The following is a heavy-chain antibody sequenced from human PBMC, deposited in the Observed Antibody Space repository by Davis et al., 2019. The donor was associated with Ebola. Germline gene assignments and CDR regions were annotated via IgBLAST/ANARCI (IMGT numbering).Heavy chain of an antibody. CDR3: AKIQRGV. V-gene: IGHV3-30*18. CDR2: ISYDGSNK. J-gene: IGHJ6*02. CDR1: GFTFSSYG. D-gene: IGHD5-18*01. Sequence: GSLKISCAASGFTFSSYGMHWVRQAPGKGLEWVAVISYDGSNKYYADSVKGRFTISRDNSKNTLYLQMNSLRAEDTAVYYCAKIQRGVWGQGTTVTVSS.